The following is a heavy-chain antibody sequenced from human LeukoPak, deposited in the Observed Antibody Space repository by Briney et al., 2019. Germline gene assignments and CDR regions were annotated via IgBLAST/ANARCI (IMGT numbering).Heavy chain of an antibody. V-gene: IGHV3-53*04. J-gene: IGHJ3*02. Sequence: GGSLRLSCAASGFTVSSNYMSWVRQAPGKGLEWVSVIYSGGGTYYADSVKGRFTISRHNSKNTLYLQMNSLRAEDTAVYYCARNPRRGAFDIWGQGTMVTVSS. CDR1: GFTVSSNY. CDR3: ARNPRRGAFDI. D-gene: IGHD3-10*01. CDR2: IYSGGGT.